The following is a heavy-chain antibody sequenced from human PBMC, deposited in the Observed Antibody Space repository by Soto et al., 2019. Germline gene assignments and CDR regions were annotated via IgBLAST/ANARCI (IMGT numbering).Heavy chain of an antibody. J-gene: IGHJ6*02. CDR2: ISYDGSNK. CDR1: GFTLSSYG. Sequence: GGSLRLSCAASGFTLSSYGMHWVRQAPGKGLEWVAVISYDGSNKYYADSVKGRFTISRDNSKNTLYLQMNSLRAEDTAVYYCAKDYSDSSGRPHAYYYYGMDVWGQGTTVTVSS. D-gene: IGHD6-19*01. CDR3: AKDYSDSSGRPHAYYYYGMDV. V-gene: IGHV3-30*18.